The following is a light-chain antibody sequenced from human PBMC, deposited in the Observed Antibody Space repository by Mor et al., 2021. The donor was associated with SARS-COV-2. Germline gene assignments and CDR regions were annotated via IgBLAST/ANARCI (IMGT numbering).Light chain of an antibody. CDR1: QSISSL. V-gene: IGKV3-11*01. Sequence: RASQSISSLLAWYQQKPGQAPRLLIYDAFTRASGIPARFSGSGSGADFTLTISSLEPEDFAVYYCQQRSNWPRTFGQG. CDR3: QQRSNWPRT. CDR2: DAF. J-gene: IGKJ2*01.